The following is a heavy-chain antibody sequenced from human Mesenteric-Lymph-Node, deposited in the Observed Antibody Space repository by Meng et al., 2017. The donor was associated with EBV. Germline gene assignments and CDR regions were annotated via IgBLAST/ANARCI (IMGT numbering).Heavy chain of an antibody. J-gene: IGHJ4*02. CDR1: GFTFSSYG. CDR2: ISGSGGTT. D-gene: IGHD1-1*01. V-gene: IGHV3-23*04. Sequence: EGPLVGSGGGSVQPGGSLRLSCAASGFTFSSYGMNWVRQAPGKGLEWVSTISGSGGTTYYADSVKGRFTISRDNSKNTLYLQMNSLRDEDTAVFYCAKGAGGYVDYWGQGTLVTVSS. CDR3: AKGAGGYVDY.